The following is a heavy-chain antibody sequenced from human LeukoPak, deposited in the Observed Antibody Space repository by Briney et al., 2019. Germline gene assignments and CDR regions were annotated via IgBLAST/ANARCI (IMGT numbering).Heavy chain of an antibody. J-gene: IGHJ3*02. CDR1: GFTFSSYS. CDR3: ARDRNYYDSSGYPSGAFDI. V-gene: IGHV3-21*01. Sequence: GGSLRLSCAASGFTFSSYSMIWVRQAPEKGLEWVSHNSSSNSYIYYADSVNGRFTISRDNAKNSLYLQMNSLRAEDTAVYYCARDRNYYDSSGYPSGAFDIWGQGTMVTVSS. CDR2: NSSSNSYI. D-gene: IGHD3-22*01.